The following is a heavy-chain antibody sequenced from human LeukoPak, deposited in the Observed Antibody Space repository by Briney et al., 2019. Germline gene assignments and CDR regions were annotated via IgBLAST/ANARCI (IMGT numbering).Heavy chain of an antibody. J-gene: IGHJ4*02. CDR1: GGSISSGGYY. D-gene: IGHD4-23*01. CDR3: ARARTTVVTLDY. Sequence: PSETLSLTCTVSGGSISSGGYYWSWIRQHPGKGLEWIGYIYYSGSTYYNPSPKSRVTISVDTSKNQFSLKLSSVTAADTAVYYCARARTTVVTLDYWGQGTLVTVSS. V-gene: IGHV4-31*03. CDR2: IYYSGST.